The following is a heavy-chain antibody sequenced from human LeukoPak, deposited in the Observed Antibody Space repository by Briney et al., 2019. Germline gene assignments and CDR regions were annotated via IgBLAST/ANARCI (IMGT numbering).Heavy chain of an antibody. CDR2: IYHSGST. CDR3: ARGSGYYNQYYMDV. Sequence: PSETLSLTCAVSGGSISSSNWWSWIRQPPGKGLEWIGEIYHSGSTNYNPSLKSRVTISVDKSKTQFSLKLSSVTAADTAVYYCARGSGYYNQYYMDVWGKGTTVTVSS. CDR1: GGSISSSNW. V-gene: IGHV4-4*02. D-gene: IGHD3-3*01. J-gene: IGHJ6*03.